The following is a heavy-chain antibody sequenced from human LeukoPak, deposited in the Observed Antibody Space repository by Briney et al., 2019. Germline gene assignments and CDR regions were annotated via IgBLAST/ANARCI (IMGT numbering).Heavy chain of an antibody. CDR3: ASKSRGQDSSGYYLDY. Sequence: SEPLSLPCPVSGGSISSSSYYWGWIRPPPGKGLEWIGSIYYSGSTYYNPSLKSRVTISVDTSKNQFSLKLSSVTAADTAVYYCASKSRGQDSSGYYLDYWGQGTLVTVSS. V-gene: IGHV4-39*01. CDR2: IYYSGST. CDR1: GGSISSSSYY. J-gene: IGHJ4*02. D-gene: IGHD3-22*01.